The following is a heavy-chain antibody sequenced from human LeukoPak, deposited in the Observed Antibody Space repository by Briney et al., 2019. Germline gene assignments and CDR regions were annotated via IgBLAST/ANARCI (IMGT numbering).Heavy chain of an antibody. CDR2: IYSGGST. CDR3: ARDRGYSGYDFNY. Sequence: GGSLRLSCAASGFTVNSNYMSWVRQAPGKGLEWVSVIYSGGSTYCADSVKGRFTISRDNSKNTLYLQMNSLRAEDTAVYYCARDRGYSGYDFNYWGQGTLVTVSS. D-gene: IGHD5-12*01. J-gene: IGHJ4*02. CDR1: GFTVNSNY. V-gene: IGHV3-66*01.